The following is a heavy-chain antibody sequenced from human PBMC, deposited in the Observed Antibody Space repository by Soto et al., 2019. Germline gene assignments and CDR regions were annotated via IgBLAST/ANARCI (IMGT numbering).Heavy chain of an antibody. CDR1: GGSISSGGYS. Sequence: SETLSLTCAVSGGSISSGGYSWSWIRQPPGKGLEWIGYIYHSGGTYYNPSLKSRVTISVDRSKNQFSLKLSSVTAADTAVYYCARSLDIVIVPAAMQVGWFDPRGQGTLVTVPS. D-gene: IGHD2-2*03. CDR2: IYHSGGT. V-gene: IGHV4-30-2*01. CDR3: ARSLDIVIVPAAMQVGWFDP. J-gene: IGHJ5*02.